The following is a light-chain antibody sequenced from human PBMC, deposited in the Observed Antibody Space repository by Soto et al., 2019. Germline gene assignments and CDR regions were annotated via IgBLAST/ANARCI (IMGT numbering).Light chain of an antibody. CDR3: QQSYSTPQT. CDR1: QTIRTY. J-gene: IGKJ1*01. CDR2: AAS. Sequence: DIQMTQSTSSLSASVGDRVTITCRASQTIRTYVNWYQQIPRRAPKLLIYAASTLQGGVPSRFSGGGSGTDFTLTITSLQPEDFATYYCQQSYSTPQTFGQGTKVDIK. V-gene: IGKV1-39*01.